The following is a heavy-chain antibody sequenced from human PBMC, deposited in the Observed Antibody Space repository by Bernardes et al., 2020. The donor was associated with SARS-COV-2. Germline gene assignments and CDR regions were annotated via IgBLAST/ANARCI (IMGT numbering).Heavy chain of an antibody. CDR1: GITVSSSY. V-gene: IGHV3-66*02. Sequence: GGSLRLSCAGPGITVSSSYLSWVRQAPGKGLEWVSVIYRGGNTYYADSVKGRFTMSRDNSKNTLYLQMSSLRPEDTAIYYCARRSASNWSHDYWGQGTLVTVSS. CDR2: IYRGGNT. J-gene: IGHJ4*02. D-gene: IGHD6-13*01. CDR3: ARRSASNWSHDY.